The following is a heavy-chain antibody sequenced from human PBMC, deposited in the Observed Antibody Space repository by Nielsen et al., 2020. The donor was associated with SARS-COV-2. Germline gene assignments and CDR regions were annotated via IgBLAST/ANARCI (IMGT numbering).Heavy chain of an antibody. J-gene: IGHJ4*02. CDR2: IIPIFGTA. CDR3: ARGVVSGSGSQYYFDY. D-gene: IGHD3-10*01. V-gene: IGHV1-69*06. Sequence: SVKVSCKASGYTFTSYAISWVRQAPGQGLEWMGGIIPIFGTANYAQKFQGRVTITADKSTSTAYMGLSSLRSEDTAVYYCARGVVSGSGSQYYFDYWGQGTLVTVSS. CDR1: GYTFTSYA.